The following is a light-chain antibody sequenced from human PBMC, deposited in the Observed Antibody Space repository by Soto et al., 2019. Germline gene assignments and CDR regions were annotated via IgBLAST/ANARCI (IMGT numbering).Light chain of an antibody. CDR3: QQYGSSPPIT. CDR2: GAS. V-gene: IGKV3-20*01. Sequence: EIVLTQSPGTLSLSPGERATLSCRASQSVSSSYLAWYQQKPGQAPRLLIYGASSRATGIQDRFSGRGSGTDFPLTISRLETEDLAVYYCQQYGSSPPITLGQGTRLEI. J-gene: IGKJ5*01. CDR1: QSVSSSY.